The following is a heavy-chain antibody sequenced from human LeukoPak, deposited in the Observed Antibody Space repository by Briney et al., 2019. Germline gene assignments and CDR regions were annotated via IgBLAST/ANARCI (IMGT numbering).Heavy chain of an antibody. V-gene: IGHV4-59*04. CDR2: IYYSGNT. Sequence: SETLSLTCTVSGDSCSYFYWSWIRQPPGKGLEWIGSIYYSGNTYYNASLKSQVSISIDTSKNQFSLKLTSVTAADTAVYYCARQTGSGLFILPGGQGTLVTVSS. J-gene: IGHJ4*02. CDR1: GDSCSYFY. CDR3: ARQTGSGLFILP. D-gene: IGHD3/OR15-3a*01.